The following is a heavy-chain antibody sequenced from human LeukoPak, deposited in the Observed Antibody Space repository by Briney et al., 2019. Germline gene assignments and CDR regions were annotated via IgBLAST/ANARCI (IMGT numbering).Heavy chain of an antibody. V-gene: IGHV4-59*01. J-gene: IGHJ4*02. CDR2: IYYSGST. CDR1: GGSISSYF. CDR3: ARGVEIYPFDY. Sequence: SETLSLTCTVSGGSISSYFWSWIRQPPGKGLEWIGYIYYSGSTNYNPSLKSRVTISVDTSKNQFSLKLSSVTAADTAVYYCARGVEIYPFDYWGQGTLVTVSS. D-gene: IGHD5-24*01.